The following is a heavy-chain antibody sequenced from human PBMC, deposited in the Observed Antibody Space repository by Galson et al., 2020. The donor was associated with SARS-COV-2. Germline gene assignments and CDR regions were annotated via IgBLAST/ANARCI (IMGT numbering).Heavy chain of an antibody. D-gene: IGHD3-22*01. V-gene: IGHV3-9*01. J-gene: IGHJ4*02. CDR1: GFTFDDYA. Sequence: SLKISCAASGFTFDDYAMHWVRQAPGKDLEWVSGISWNSGSIGYADSVKGRFTISRDNAKNSLYLQMNSLRAEDTALYYCAKDQNYYDSSGPSWGYFDYWGQGTLVTVSS. CDR2: ISWNSGSI. CDR3: AKDQNYYDSSGPSWGYFDY.